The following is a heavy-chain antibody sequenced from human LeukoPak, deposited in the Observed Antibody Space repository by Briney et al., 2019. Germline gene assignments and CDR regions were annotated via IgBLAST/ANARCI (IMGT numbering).Heavy chain of an antibody. CDR2: IYYGDWNT. CDR1: GSIFSSYW. J-gene: IGHJ4*02. D-gene: IGHD2-2*01. CDR3: ARLDGRYCSSTSCYYFDS. V-gene: IGHV5-51*01. Sequence: GAPLLISCKGAGSIFSSYWIGWGRQLPGKGLEGRGIIYYGDWNTRYSPSFQGQVTISADKSISTVYLQWSSLKAADTAMYYCARLDGRYCSSTSCYYFDSWGQGTLVTVSS.